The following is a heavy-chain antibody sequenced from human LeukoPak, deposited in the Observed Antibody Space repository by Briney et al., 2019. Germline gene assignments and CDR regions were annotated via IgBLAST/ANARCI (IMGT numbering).Heavy chain of an antibody. D-gene: IGHD4-23*01. J-gene: IGHJ1*01. Sequence: GGSLRLSCAASGFTFSSYGMSWVRQAPGKGLEWVSAISGSGSTTYYADSVKGRFSISRDNSKNSLYLQMNSLRAEDTAVYYCAKDRYGGNSVIFSEYCQHWGQGTLVTVSS. CDR3: AKDRYGGNSVIFSEYCQH. V-gene: IGHV3-23*01. CDR1: GFTFSSYG. CDR2: ISGSGSTT.